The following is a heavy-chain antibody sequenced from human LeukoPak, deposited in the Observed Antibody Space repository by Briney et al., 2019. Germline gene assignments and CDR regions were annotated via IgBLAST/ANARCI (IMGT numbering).Heavy chain of an antibody. CDR3: ARDGKLAYCGGDCYSFFDY. CDR2: INPNSGGA. D-gene: IGHD2-21*02. J-gene: IGHJ4*02. Sequence: ASVKVSCKASGYTFTGYYMHWVRQAPGQGLEWMGWINPNSGGASSAQKFQGRVTMTRDTSTSTVYMELSSLRSEDTAVYYCARDGKLAYCGGDCYSFFDYWGQGTLVTVSS. V-gene: IGHV1-2*02. CDR1: GYTFTGYY.